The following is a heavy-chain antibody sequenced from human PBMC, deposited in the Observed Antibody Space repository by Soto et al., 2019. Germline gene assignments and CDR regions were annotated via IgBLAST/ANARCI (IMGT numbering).Heavy chain of an antibody. J-gene: IGHJ4*02. CDR3: ARAHARRWLPENFDS. CDR2: IYSGGAT. Sequence: PGGSLRLSCAASGLTVSDNYMYWVRQAPGKGLEWVSVIYSGGATYYADSVKGRFTISRDRSKNTLYLQMNSLRVEDTAVFYCARAHARRWLPENFDSWGQGTXVTVSS. D-gene: IGHD5-12*01. V-gene: IGHV3-66*01. CDR1: GLTVSDNY.